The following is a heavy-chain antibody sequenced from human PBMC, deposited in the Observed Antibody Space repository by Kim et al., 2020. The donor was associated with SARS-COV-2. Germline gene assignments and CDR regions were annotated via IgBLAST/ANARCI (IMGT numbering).Heavy chain of an antibody. CDR2: SII. CDR3: ASRGYYIDF. Sequence: SIIYYADSVEGRFTSSRDNAKNSVSLQMNSLRDEDTAMYYCASRGYYIDFWGQGTLVTVSS. D-gene: IGHD6-13*01. V-gene: IGHV3-48*02. J-gene: IGHJ4*02.